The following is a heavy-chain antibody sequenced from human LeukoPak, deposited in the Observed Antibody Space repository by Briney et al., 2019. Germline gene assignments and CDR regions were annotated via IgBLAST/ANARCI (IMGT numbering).Heavy chain of an antibody. CDR3: ARHFTYYYDSSGYPRDIFDI. D-gene: IGHD3-22*01. CDR1: GGSMSGYY. J-gene: IGHJ3*02. V-gene: IGHV4-59*08. Sequence: SETPSLTCSVSGGSMSGYYWSWIRQSPVKGLVWIGYIYSSGSTNYNPSLKSRVTMSVDLSENQFSLELNPVTAADTALYYCARHFTYYYDSSGYPRDIFDIWGQGTMVTVSS. CDR2: IYSSGST.